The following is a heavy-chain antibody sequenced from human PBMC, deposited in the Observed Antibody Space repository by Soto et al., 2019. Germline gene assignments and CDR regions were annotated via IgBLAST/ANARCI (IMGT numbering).Heavy chain of an antibody. D-gene: IGHD3-22*01. CDR1: GFTFSSYA. CDR3: AKDRGAQYYYSSGYPGAFDD. V-gene: IGHV3-9*01. Sequence: PGGSLRLSCAASGFTFSSYAMSWVRQAPGKGLEWVSGISWHSGSIGYADSVKGRFTISRDNAKNSLYLQMNNLRAEDTALYYCAKDRGAQYYYSSGYPGAFDDWGQGAVVTVSS. CDR2: ISWHSGSI. J-gene: IGHJ4*02.